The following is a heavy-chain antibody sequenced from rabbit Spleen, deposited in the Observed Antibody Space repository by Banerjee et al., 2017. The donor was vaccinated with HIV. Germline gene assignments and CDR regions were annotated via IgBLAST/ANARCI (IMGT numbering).Heavy chain of an antibody. CDR1: GFSFSSGYY. CDR2: IGTGTGST. J-gene: IGHJ4*01. D-gene: IGHD5-1*01. CDR3: ARDLVTVIGWNFNL. Sequence: QSLEESGGDLVKPGASLTLTCKASGFSFSSGYYMSWVRQAPGKGLEWIGCIGTGTGSTYYASWAKGRFTISKTSSTTVTLQMTSLTAADTATYFCARDLVTVIGWNFNLWGPGTLVTVS. V-gene: IGHV1S40*01.